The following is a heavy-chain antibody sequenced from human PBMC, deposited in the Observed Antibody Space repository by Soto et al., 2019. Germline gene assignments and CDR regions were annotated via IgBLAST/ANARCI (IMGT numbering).Heavy chain of an antibody. J-gene: IGHJ5*02. CDR1: GFSFTGYY. Sequence: ASVKVSCKASGFSFTGYYIHWLREAPGQGLEWMGWINAHSGGTEYAQKFQGRVTLTRDTSIATAYLTLTSLTSDDTALYYCAKDLTRQLAYWLDPWGQGTQVTVSS. D-gene: IGHD6-6*01. V-gene: IGHV1-2*02. CDR2: INAHSGGT. CDR3: AKDLTRQLAYWLDP.